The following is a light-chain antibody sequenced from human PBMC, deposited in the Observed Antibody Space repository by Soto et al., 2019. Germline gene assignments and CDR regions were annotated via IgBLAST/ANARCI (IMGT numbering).Light chain of an antibody. CDR1: SSDVGAYNF. V-gene: IGLV2-14*01. CDR3: SSYTTSSTVV. CDR2: DVR. Sequence: QSALTQPPSVSGSPGQSITISCTGTSSDVGAYNFVSWYHQHPGKVPKLMIFDVRHRPSGVSTRFSGSKSGNTASLTISGLQAEDEADYFCSSYTTSSTVVFGTGTKVTVL. J-gene: IGLJ1*01.